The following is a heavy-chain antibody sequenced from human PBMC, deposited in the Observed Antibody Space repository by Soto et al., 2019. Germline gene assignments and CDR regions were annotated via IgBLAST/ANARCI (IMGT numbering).Heavy chain of an antibody. J-gene: IGHJ4*02. CDR1: GGSFSGNY. V-gene: IGHV4-34*01. CDR2: ISHSGSGT. D-gene: IGHD2-15*01. CDR3: ARGHLPGGNTFYYDY. Sequence: HVQLQQWGAGLLKPSETLTLTCTVYGGSFSGNYWSWIRQPPGMGLEWIGEISHSGSGTNYNPSLKRRVTISVDTSKNQISLKLSSVTAADTAMYYCARGHLPGGNTFYYDYWGQGTLVSVSS.